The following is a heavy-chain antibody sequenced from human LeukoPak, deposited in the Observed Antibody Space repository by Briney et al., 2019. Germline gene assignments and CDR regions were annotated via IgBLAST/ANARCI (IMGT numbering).Heavy chain of an antibody. Sequence: ASVKVSCKASGFPFTSFYIHWVRQAPGQGLEWMGIINPSDGSTTYAQKFQGRVSMTKGMSTSTVYMELSSLRSEDTAVYYCARGGAPPHYYDNTGLWPPYFDSWGPGALVTVSS. J-gene: IGHJ4*02. D-gene: IGHD3-22*01. CDR3: ARGGAPPHYYDNTGLWPPYFDS. CDR2: INPSDGST. CDR1: GFPFTSFY. V-gene: IGHV1-46*01.